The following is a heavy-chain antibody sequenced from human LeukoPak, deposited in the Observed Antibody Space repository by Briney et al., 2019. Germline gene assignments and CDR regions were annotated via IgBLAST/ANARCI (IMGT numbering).Heavy chain of an antibody. CDR1: GESFSRYY. CDR3: ARGRGREIVVVPAAKGGTNWFDP. D-gene: IGHD2-2*01. V-gene: IGHV4-34*01. J-gene: IGHJ5*02. Sequence: SETLSLTCAVYGESFSRYYWSWIRQPPGKGLEWIGEINHSGSTNYNPSLKSRVTISVDTSKNQFSLKLSSVTAADTAVYYCARGRGREIVVVPAAKGGTNWFDPWGQGTLVTVSS. CDR2: INHSGST.